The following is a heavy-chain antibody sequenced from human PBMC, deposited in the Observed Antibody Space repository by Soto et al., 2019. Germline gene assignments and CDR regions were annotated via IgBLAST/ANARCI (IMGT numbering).Heavy chain of an antibody. CDR1: GFTFSSYA. Sequence: PGGSLRLSCAASGFTFSSYAMSWVRQAPGKGLEWVSAISGSGGSTYYADSVKGRFTISRDNSKNTLYLQMNSLRAEDTAVYYCAKDHGEAVAALNNWFDPWGQGTLVTVSS. CDR3: AKDHGEAVAALNNWFDP. CDR2: ISGSGGST. J-gene: IGHJ5*02. V-gene: IGHV3-23*01. D-gene: IGHD2-15*01.